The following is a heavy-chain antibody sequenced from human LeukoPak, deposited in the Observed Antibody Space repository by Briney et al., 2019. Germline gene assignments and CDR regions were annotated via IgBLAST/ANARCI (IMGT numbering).Heavy chain of an antibody. CDR2: ISYDGSNK. J-gene: IGHJ4*02. V-gene: IGHV3-30-3*01. Sequence: GGSLRLSCAASGFTFSSYAMHWVRQAPGKGLEWVAVISYDGSNKYYADSVKGRFTISRDNSKNTLYLQMNSLRAEDTAVYYCARGDYYGSGSYWWCFDYWGQGTLVTVSS. CDR3: ARGDYYGSGSYWWCFDY. D-gene: IGHD3-10*01. CDR1: GFTFSSYA.